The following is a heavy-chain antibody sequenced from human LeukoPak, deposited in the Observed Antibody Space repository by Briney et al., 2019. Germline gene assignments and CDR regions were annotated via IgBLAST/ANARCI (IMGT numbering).Heavy chain of an antibody. Sequence: PSETLSLTCAVYGGSFSGYYWSWICQPPGKGLEWIGEINHSGSTNYNPSLKSRVTISVDTSKNQFSLKLSSVTAADTAVYYCARGRYWGQGTLVTVSS. CDR1: GGSFSGYY. CDR2: INHSGST. V-gene: IGHV4-34*01. J-gene: IGHJ4*02. CDR3: ARGRY.